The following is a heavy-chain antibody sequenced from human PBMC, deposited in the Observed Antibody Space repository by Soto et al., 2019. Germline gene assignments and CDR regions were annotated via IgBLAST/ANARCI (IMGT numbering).Heavy chain of an antibody. J-gene: IGHJ4*02. Sequence: SETLSLTCTVSGGSISSYYWSWIRQPPGKGLERIGYIYYSGSTNYNPSLKSRVTISVDTSKNQFSLKLSPVTAADTAVYYCARYYYDSSGYSYYFDYWGQGTLVTVSS. V-gene: IGHV4-59*01. CDR1: GGSISSYY. CDR2: IYYSGST. CDR3: ARYYYDSSGYSYYFDY. D-gene: IGHD3-22*01.